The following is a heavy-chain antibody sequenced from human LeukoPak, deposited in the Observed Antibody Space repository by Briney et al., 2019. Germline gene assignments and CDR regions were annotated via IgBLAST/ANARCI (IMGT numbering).Heavy chain of an antibody. J-gene: IGHJ4*02. CDR1: GYTFNTDGITYS. CDR3: ARLGGYVFSH. CDR2: IIPIFGTA. V-gene: IGHV1-69*05. D-gene: IGHD3-22*01. Sequence: SVKVSCKASGYTFNTDGITYSISWVRQAPGQGLEWMGGIIPIFGTANYAQKFQGRVTITTDESTSTAYMELSSLRSEDTAVYYCARLGGYVFSHWGQGTLVTVSS.